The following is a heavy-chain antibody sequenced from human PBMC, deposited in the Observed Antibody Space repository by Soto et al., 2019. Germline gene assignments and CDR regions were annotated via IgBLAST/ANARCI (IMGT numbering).Heavy chain of an antibody. Sequence: RRLSCAASGFTLTSYTMNWVRQASGKGLEWVSSITSSSSHIYYADSVKGRFTISRDNAGNSLYLQMNSLRAEDSAVYYCVRERGLSSFYGMDVWGQGTTVTVSS. CDR2: ITSSSSHI. J-gene: IGHJ6*02. CDR3: VRERGLSSFYGMDV. V-gene: IGHV3-21*01. CDR1: GFTLTSYT. D-gene: IGHD3-10*01.